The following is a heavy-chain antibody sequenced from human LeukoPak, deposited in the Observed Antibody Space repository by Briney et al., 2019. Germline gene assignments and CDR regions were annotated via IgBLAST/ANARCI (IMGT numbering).Heavy chain of an antibody. CDR2: IYYSGST. D-gene: IGHD3-22*01. CDR1: GGSSSGYY. V-gene: IGHV4-34*01. Sequence: SETLSLTCAVYGGSSSGYYWSWIRQPPGKGLEWIGEIYYSGSTNYNPSLKSRVTISVDTSKNQFSLKLSSVTAADTAVYYCARVLDSSGYYYGFDPWGQGTLVTVSS. J-gene: IGHJ5*02. CDR3: ARVLDSSGYYYGFDP.